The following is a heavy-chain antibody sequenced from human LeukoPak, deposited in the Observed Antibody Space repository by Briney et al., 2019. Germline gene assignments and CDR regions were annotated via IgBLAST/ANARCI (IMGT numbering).Heavy chain of an antibody. D-gene: IGHD6-13*01. J-gene: IGHJ6*03. Sequence: SETLSLTCAVYGGSFSGYYWSWIRQPPGKGLEWIGEINHSGSTSYNPSLNSRVTISIDTTKKQFSLKLKSVTAADTAVYYCARQGQLVRHYYYYMDVWGKGTTVTVSS. V-gene: IGHV4-34*01. CDR2: INHSGST. CDR3: ARQGQLVRHYYYYMDV. CDR1: GGSFSGYY.